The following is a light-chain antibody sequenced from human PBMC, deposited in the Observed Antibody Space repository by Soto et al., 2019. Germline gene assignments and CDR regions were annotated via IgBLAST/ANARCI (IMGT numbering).Light chain of an antibody. Sequence: EIVLTQSPATLSLSPGERATLFCRASESVGTYLAWYQQKPGQAPRLLIYDASDRATGIPARFSGSGSGADFTLTISSLEPEDFAVYYCQQRGNWPITFGQGTRLEIK. V-gene: IGKV3-11*01. CDR3: QQRGNWPIT. J-gene: IGKJ5*01. CDR2: DAS. CDR1: ESVGTY.